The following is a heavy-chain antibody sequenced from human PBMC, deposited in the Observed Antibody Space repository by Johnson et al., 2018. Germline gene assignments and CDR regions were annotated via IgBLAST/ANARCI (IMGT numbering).Heavy chain of an antibody. J-gene: IGHJ6*02. D-gene: IGHD6-19*01. Sequence: VQLVESGGGLVQPGGSLKLSCAASGFTFSGSAMHWVSQASGKGLEWVGRIRSQANSYATEYAASVKGRFTISSEASKNTLYLQMNSLRAEDTAVYYWAKRLDSSGWYGMDVWGQGTTVTFSS. CDR2: IRSQANSYAT. CDR3: AKRLDSSGWYGMDV. CDR1: GFTFSGSA. V-gene: IGHV3-73*01.